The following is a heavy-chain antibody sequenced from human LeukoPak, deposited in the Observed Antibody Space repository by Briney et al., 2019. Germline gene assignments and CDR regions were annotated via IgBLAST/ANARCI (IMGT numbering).Heavy chain of an antibody. D-gene: IGHD6-19*01. Sequence: SGGSLRLSCAASGFTVSSNYMSWVRQAPGKGLEWVSVIYSGGSTYYADSVKGRFTISRDNSKNTLYLQMNSLRAEDTAVYYCARVSGWYILDYWGQGTLVTVSS. CDR1: GFTVSSNY. CDR3: ARVSGWYILDY. J-gene: IGHJ4*02. CDR2: IYSGGST. V-gene: IGHV3-53*01.